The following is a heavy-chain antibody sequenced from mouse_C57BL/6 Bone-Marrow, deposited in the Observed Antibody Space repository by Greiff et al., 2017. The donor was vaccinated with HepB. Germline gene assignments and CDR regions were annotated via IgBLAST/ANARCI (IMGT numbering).Heavy chain of an antibody. J-gene: IGHJ4*01. D-gene: IGHD1-1*01. Sequence: VQLQQSGPELVKPGASVKISCKASGYTFTDYYMNWVKQSHGKSLEWIGDINPNNGGTSYNQKFKGKATLTVDKSSSTAYMELRSLTSEDSAVYYGAVTTNYAMDYWGQGTSVTVSS. CDR2: INPNNGGT. V-gene: IGHV1-26*01. CDR1: GYTFTDYY. CDR3: AVTTNYAMDY.